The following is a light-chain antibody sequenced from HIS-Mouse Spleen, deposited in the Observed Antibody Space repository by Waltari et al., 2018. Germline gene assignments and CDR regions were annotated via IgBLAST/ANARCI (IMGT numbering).Light chain of an antibody. V-gene: IGLV3-10*01. Sequence: SYELTQPPSVSVSPGQTARITCSGHALPKKYAYWYQQKSGQAPVLVIYEDSKRPSGTPEGFSGSSSGTMATLTISGAQVEDEADYYCYSTDSSGNHRVFGGGTKLTVL. CDR3: YSTDSSGNHRV. J-gene: IGLJ2*01. CDR1: ALPKKY. CDR2: EDS.